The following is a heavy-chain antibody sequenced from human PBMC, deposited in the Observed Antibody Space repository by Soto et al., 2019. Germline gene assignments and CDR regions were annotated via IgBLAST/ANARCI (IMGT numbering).Heavy chain of an antibody. D-gene: IGHD6-13*01. CDR3: ARDQREYNSIGYYYYGMDV. J-gene: IGHJ6*02. V-gene: IGHV3-11*01. CDR2: ISTSGNTI. CDR1: GFTFSDHY. Sequence: QVQLVESGGGLVKPGGSLRLSCAASGFTFSDHYMNWIRQAPGKGLVLVSYISTSGNTIYYADSVKGRFTISRDNAKNSLYLQMNSLRAEDTAVYYCARDQREYNSIGYYYYGMDVWGQGTTVTVSS.